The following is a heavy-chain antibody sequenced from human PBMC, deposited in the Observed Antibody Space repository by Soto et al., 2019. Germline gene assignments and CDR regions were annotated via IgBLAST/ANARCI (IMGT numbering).Heavy chain of an antibody. Sequence: GESLKISCKGSGYSFTSHWIGWVRQMPGKGLEWMGIIYPGDSDARYSPSFQGQVTISADKSISTAYVQWSSLRASDTAMYYCARLPEYVGNSAYFASWGHGTLVTVSS. D-gene: IGHD2-2*01. J-gene: IGHJ4*01. CDR1: GYSFTSHW. CDR3: ARLPEYVGNSAYFAS. V-gene: IGHV5-51*01. CDR2: IYPGDSDA.